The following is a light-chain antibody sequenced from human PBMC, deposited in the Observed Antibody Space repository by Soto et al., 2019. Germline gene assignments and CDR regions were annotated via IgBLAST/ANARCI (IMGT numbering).Light chain of an antibody. J-gene: IGKJ4*01. CDR3: QQTFSTPLT. Sequence: DIQMTQSPSSLSASVGDRVTIPCRASQSISRYLNWYQQKPGKAPNLLIYGTSNLQSGVPSRFSGSGSGTDFTLTISSLQPEDFATYYCQQTFSTPLTFGAGTKVEI. V-gene: IGKV1-39*01. CDR2: GTS. CDR1: QSISRY.